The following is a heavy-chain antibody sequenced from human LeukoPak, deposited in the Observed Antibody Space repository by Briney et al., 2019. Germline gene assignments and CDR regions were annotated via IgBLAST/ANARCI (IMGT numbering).Heavy chain of an antibody. V-gene: IGHV3-30*02. CDR2: IRYDGGDK. J-gene: IGHJ4*02. CDR3: AREGSGWYSVSWYYFDY. D-gene: IGHD6-19*01. Sequence: GGSLRLSCAASGFTFSSYGMHWVRQAPGKGLEWVSFIRYDGGDKHCADSVKGRFTISRDNAKNSLYLQMNSLRAEDTAVYYCAREGSGWYSVSWYYFDYWGQGTLVTVSS. CDR1: GFTFSSYG.